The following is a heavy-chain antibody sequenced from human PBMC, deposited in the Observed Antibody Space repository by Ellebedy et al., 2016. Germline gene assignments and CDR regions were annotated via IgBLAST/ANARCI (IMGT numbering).Heavy chain of an antibody. CDR2: INPNSGGT. V-gene: IGHV1-2*02. CDR1: GYTFTSYG. D-gene: IGHD2-15*01. Sequence: ASVKVSXXASGYTFTSYGISWVRQAPGQGLEWMGWINPNSGGTNYAQKFQGRVTMTRDTSISTAYMELSRLRSDDTAVYYCAREDIVVVVAANEQQNWFDPWGQGTLVTVSS. CDR3: AREDIVVVVAANEQQNWFDP. J-gene: IGHJ5*02.